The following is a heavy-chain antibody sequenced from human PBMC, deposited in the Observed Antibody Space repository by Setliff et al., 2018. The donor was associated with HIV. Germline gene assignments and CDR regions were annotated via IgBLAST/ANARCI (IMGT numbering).Heavy chain of an antibody. CDR2: IYPGDSDT. J-gene: IGHJ4*02. Sequence: GESLKISCQGSGYIFSIYWIGWVRQMPGKGLEWMGTIYPGDSDTKYSPSLEGQVTISADRSINTAFLQWSSLEASDTAMYYCIRRRRAPGAADLESYWGQGTLVTVSS. CDR1: GYIFSIYW. D-gene: IGHD7-27*01. V-gene: IGHV5-51*01. CDR3: IRRRRAPGAADLESY.